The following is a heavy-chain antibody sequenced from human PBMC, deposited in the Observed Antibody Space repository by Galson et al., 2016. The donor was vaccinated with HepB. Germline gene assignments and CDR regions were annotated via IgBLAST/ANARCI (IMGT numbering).Heavy chain of an antibody. CDR1: GGSIVSHY. D-gene: IGHD6-13*01. Sequence: SETLSLTCTVSGGSIVSHYWSWIRQPPGKGLEWIGYIYYTGHTNYSPSLKSRVTISVDMSKNQFSLKLNSVTAADTAVYYCARDTQQLQAFDMWGQGTMVTVSS. CDR2: IYYTGHT. CDR3: ARDTQQLQAFDM. V-gene: IGHV4-59*11. J-gene: IGHJ3*02.